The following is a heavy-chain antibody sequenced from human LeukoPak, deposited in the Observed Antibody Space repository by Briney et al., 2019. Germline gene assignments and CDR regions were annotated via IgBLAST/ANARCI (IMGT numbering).Heavy chain of an antibody. J-gene: IGHJ4*02. CDR2: MSYRGTT. CDR3: ARVSSPRLWFGELLAFDY. V-gene: IGHV4-39*07. Sequence: SETLSLTCTVSGGSISITTYYWGWIRQPPGKGRVWIWSMSYRGTTYYNPSLKSRVTISVDTSKNQFSLKLSSVTAADTAMYYCARVSSPRLWFGELLAFDYWGQGTLVTVS. D-gene: IGHD3-10*01. CDR1: GGSISITTYY.